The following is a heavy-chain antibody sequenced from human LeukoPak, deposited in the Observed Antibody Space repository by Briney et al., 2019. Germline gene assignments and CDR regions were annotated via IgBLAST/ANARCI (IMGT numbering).Heavy chain of an antibody. D-gene: IGHD1-26*01. J-gene: IGHJ4*02. V-gene: IGHV4-59*08. CDR1: GGSISSYY. Sequence: SETLSLTCTVSGGSISSYYWSWIRQPPGKGLEWIGYIYYSGSTNYNPSLKSRVTISVDTSKNQFSLKLSSVTAADTAVYYCARQEAATKSYYYFDYWGQGTLVTVSS. CDR3: ARQEAATKSYYYFDY. CDR2: IYYSGST.